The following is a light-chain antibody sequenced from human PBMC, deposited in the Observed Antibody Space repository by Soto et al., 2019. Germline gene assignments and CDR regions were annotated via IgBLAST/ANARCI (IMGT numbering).Light chain of an antibody. J-gene: IGKJ4*01. Sequence: IQMTQSPSSVSASVGDSVTITCRASQLISSWLAWYQVKPGKAPKLLIYGASNRESGVPSRFSGSESGTLFTLTINSLQPEDFATYYCQQASSFPLTFGGGTPVEI. CDR3: QQASSFPLT. CDR1: QLISSW. V-gene: IGKV1-12*01. CDR2: GAS.